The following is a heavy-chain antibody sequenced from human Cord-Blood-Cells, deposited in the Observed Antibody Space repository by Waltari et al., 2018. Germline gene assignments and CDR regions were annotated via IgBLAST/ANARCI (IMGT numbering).Heavy chain of an antibody. CDR3: ARVGDTAMVNWFDP. Sequence: QVQLVQSGAEVKKPGASVKVSCKASGYTFTSYAMHWVRQAPGQRLEWMGWINAGNGNTKYSQKFQGRVTITRDTSASTAYMELSSLGCEDTAVYYCARVGDTAMVNWFDPWGQGTLVTVSS. D-gene: IGHD5-18*01. J-gene: IGHJ5*02. CDR2: INAGNGNT. V-gene: IGHV1-3*01. CDR1: GYTFTSYA.